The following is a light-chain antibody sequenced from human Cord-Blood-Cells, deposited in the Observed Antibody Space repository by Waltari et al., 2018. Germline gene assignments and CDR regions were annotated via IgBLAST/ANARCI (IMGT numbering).Light chain of an antibody. Sequence: DIQMTQSPSSLSASVGDRVTITGRASQSISSYLNWYQQNPGKAPKLLIYAASSLQSGVPSRFSGSGSGTDFTLTISSLQPEDFATYYCQQSYSTPYSFGQGTKLEIK. CDR1: QSISSY. V-gene: IGKV1-39*01. CDR3: QQSYSTPYS. J-gene: IGKJ2*03. CDR2: AAS.